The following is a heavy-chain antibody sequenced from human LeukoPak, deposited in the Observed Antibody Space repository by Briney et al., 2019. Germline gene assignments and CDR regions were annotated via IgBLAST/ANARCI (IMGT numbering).Heavy chain of an antibody. D-gene: IGHD2-15*01. CDR3: ARDVGSGGSFAP. CDR2: ISAYNGNT. J-gene: IGHJ5*02. CDR1: GYTFSVHH. V-gene: IGHV1-18*04. Sequence: GASVKVSCKASGYTFSVHHIHWARQAPGQGLEWMGWISAYNGNTNYAQKLQGRVTMTTDTSTSTAYMELRSLRSDDTAVYYCARDVGSGGSFAPWGQGTLATVSS.